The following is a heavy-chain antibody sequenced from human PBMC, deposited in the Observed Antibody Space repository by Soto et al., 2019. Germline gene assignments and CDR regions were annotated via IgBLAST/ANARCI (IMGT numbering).Heavy chain of an antibody. J-gene: IGHJ5*02. CDR3: ARLRVEWELHWFDP. D-gene: IGHD1-26*01. CDR1: GGSISSSSYY. CDR2: IYYSGST. Sequence: SETLSLTCTVSGGSISSSSYYWGWIRQPPGKGLEWIGSIYYSGSTYYNPSLKSRVTISVDTSKNQFSLKLSSVTAADTAVYYCARLRVEWELHWFDPWGQGTLVTVSS. V-gene: IGHV4-39*01.